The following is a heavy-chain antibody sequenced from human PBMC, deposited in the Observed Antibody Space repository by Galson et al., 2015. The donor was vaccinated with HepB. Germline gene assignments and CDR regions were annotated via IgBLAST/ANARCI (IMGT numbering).Heavy chain of an antibody. J-gene: IGHJ6*02. V-gene: IGHV3-48*02. CDR2: ISSSSSTI. CDR1: GSTFSSYS. CDR3: ARDGGWRDTAMLEQNYYYYYGMDV. D-gene: IGHD5-18*01. Sequence: SLRLSCAASGSTFSSYSMNWVRQAPGKGLEWVSYISSSSSTIYYADSVKGRFTISRDNAKNSLYLQMNSLRDEGTAVYYCARDGGWRDTAMLEQNYYYYYGMDVWGQGTTVTVSS.